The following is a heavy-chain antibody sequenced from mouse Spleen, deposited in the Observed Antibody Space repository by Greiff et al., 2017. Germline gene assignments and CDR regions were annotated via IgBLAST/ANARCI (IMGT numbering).Heavy chain of an antibody. J-gene: IGHJ3*01. CDR1: GFTFSSYT. V-gene: IGHV5-9*04. D-gene: IGHD2-4*01. CDR3: ARGDYDEEAWFAY. Sequence: EVKLVESGGGLVKPGGSLKLSCAASGFTFSSYTMSWVRQTPAKRLEWVATISSGGGNTYYPDSVKGRFTISRDNARNTLYLQMSSLRSEDTAMYYCARGDYDEEAWFAYWGQGTLVTVSA. CDR2: ISSGGGNT.